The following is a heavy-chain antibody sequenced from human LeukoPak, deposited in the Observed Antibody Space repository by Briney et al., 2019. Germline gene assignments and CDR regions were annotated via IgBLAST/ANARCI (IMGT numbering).Heavy chain of an antibody. Sequence: GGSLRLSCAASGFTFDDYAMHWVRHAPGKGLEWVSGISWNSGSTGYADSVKGRFTISRDNAKNSLYLQMNSLRAEDTALYYCAKARLRYFDWLCFDYWGQGTLVTVSS. V-gene: IGHV3-9*01. J-gene: IGHJ4*02. CDR3: AKARLRYFDWLCFDY. CDR1: GFTFDDYA. D-gene: IGHD3-9*01. CDR2: ISWNSGST.